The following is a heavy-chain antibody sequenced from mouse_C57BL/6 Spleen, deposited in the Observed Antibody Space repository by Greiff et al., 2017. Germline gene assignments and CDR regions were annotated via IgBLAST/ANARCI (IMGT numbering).Heavy chain of an antibody. J-gene: IGHJ3*01. Sequence: QVQLQQSGAELVKPGASVKMSCKASGYTFTTYPIEWMKQNHGQSLEWIGNFHPYNDDTKYNEKFKGKATLTVEKSSSTVYLELSRLTTDDSAVYYCGRATKGNSAWFAYWGQGTLVTVSA. CDR1: GYTFTTYP. CDR2: FHPYNDDT. D-gene: IGHD1-3*01. CDR3: GRATKGNSAWFAY. V-gene: IGHV1-47*01.